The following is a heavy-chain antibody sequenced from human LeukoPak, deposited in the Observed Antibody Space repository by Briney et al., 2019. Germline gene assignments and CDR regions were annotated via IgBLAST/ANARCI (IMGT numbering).Heavy chain of an antibody. CDR2: INHSGST. J-gene: IGHJ6*03. V-gene: IGHV4-34*01. D-gene: IGHD3-16*01. CDR3: ARVKEPGGYYYYYYMDV. Sequence: PSETLSLTCAVYGGSFSGYYWSWIRQPPGKGLEWIGEINHSGSTNYNPSLKSRVTISVDTSKNQFSLKLSSVTAADTAVYYCARVKEPGGYYYYYYMDVWGKGTTVTVSS. CDR1: GGSFSGYY.